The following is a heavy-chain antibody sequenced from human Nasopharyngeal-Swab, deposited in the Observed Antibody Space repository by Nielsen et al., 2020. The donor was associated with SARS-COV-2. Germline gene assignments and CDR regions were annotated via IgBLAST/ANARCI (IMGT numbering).Heavy chain of an antibody. D-gene: IGHD6-19*01. Sequence: GSLRLSCTVSGGSISPYYWSWIRRPPGKGLDWIGYISYSGSTNYNPSLKSRVTISVDTSKNQFSLKLSSVTAADTAVYYCARDYKQWLVFDYWGQGTLVTVSS. J-gene: IGHJ4*02. V-gene: IGHV4-59*12. CDR1: GGSISPYY. CDR2: ISYSGST. CDR3: ARDYKQWLVFDY.